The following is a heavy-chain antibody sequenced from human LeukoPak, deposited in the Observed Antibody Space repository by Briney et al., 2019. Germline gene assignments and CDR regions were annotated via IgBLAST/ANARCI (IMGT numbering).Heavy chain of an antibody. Sequence: GGSLRLSCAASGFTFSSYSMNWVRQAPGKGLEWVSSISSSSSYIYYADSVKGRFTISRDNAKNSLYLQMNSLRAEDTAVYYCARDMFIDSSGWYAVLTFWGQGTLVTVSS. CDR2: ISSSSSYI. CDR3: ARDMFIDSSGWYAVLTF. V-gene: IGHV3-21*01. CDR1: GFTFSSYS. D-gene: IGHD6-19*01. J-gene: IGHJ4*02.